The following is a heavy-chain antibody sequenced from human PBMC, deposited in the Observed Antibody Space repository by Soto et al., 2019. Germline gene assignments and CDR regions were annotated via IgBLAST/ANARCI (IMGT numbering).Heavy chain of an antibody. D-gene: IGHD3-10*01. Sequence: QVQLVQSGAEVKKPGASVKVSCKASGYTFTSYAMHWVRQAPGQRLEWMGWINAGNGNTKYSQKFQGRVTITRDTSASTAYMELSSLRSEDTAVYYCATTRPRLLWFGRGFDYWGQGTLVTVSS. J-gene: IGHJ4*02. CDR3: ATTRPRLLWFGRGFDY. V-gene: IGHV1-3*01. CDR1: GYTFTSYA. CDR2: INAGNGNT.